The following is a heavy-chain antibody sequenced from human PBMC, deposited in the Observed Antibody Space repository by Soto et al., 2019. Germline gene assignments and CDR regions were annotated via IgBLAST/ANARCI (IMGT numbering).Heavy chain of an antibody. Sequence: EMQLLESGGGLVQPGGSLRLSCAASGFTFSSFAMSWVRQAPGKGLDWVSAISVSGGSTYSADSVKGRFTISRDNSKTTLYLQMSSLRAEDTAVYYCARGFSAGKGSPPAFWGQGSLVTVSS. D-gene: IGHD6-13*01. CDR3: ARGFSAGKGSPPAF. CDR2: ISVSGGST. V-gene: IGHV3-23*01. CDR1: GFTFSSFA. J-gene: IGHJ4*02.